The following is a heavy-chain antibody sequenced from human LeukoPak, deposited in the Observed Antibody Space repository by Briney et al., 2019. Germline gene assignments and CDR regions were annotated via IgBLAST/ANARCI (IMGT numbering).Heavy chain of an antibody. CDR2: IYYSGST. D-gene: IGHD2-2*01. CDR3: ARVGVVPAAIDWYFDL. CDR1: GGSISSHS. V-gene: IGHV4-59*11. J-gene: IGHJ2*01. Sequence: PSETLSLTCTVSGGSISSHSWSWIRQPPGKGLEWIGYIYYSGSTNYNPSLKSRVTISVDTSKNQFSLKLSSVTAADTAVYYCARVGVVPAAIDWYFDLWGRGTLVTVSS.